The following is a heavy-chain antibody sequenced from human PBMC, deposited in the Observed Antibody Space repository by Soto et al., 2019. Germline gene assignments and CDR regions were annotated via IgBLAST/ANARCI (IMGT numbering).Heavy chain of an antibody. CDR1: GFTFSSYS. Sequence: EVQLVESGGGLVKPGGSLRLSCAASGFTFSSYSMNWVRQAPGKGLEWVSSISSSSSYIYYADSVKGRFTISRDNAKNSLYLQMNSLRAEDTAVYYCAREVDCSGGRCYVAGNWFDPWGQGTLVTVSS. V-gene: IGHV3-21*01. D-gene: IGHD2-15*01. J-gene: IGHJ5*02. CDR2: ISSSSSYI. CDR3: AREVDCSGGRCYVAGNWFDP.